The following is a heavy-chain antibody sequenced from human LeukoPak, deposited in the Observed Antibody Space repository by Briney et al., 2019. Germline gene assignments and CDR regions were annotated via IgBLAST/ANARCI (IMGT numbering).Heavy chain of an antibody. J-gene: IGHJ4*02. D-gene: IGHD2-15*01. Sequence: SETLSLPAMSLVTPSAVVITTGLDPPAPREGAGVDWSIYHNPSLKSRVTISIDTSKNQFSLKLASVTAADAAVYYCARHATYLGHCRGGRCYYFDSWGQGTLVTVSS. CDR1: VTPSAVVITT. V-gene: IGHV4-61*05. CDR3: ARHATYLGHCRGGRCYYFDS. CDR2: I.